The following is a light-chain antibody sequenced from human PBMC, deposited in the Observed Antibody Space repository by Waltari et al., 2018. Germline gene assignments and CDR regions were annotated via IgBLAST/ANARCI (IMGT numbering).Light chain of an antibody. V-gene: IGKV3-11*01. CDR1: QSVYTF. Sequence: ELVLTQSPATLSLSPGERATLSCRASQSVYTFLAWYQQKPGQAPRLLIYHASNRAAGIPARFSGSGSGTDFTLTISSLEPEDSAVYYCQQRANWPPLTFGGGTKVEI. J-gene: IGKJ4*01. CDR3: QQRANWPPLT. CDR2: HAS.